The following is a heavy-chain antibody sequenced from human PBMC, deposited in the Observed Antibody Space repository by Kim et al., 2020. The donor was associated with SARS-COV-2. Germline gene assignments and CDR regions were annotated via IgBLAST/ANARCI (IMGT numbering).Heavy chain of an antibody. D-gene: IGHD5-18*01. CDR3: ARLKQGKYSSLLFDP. CDR2: IYYSGST. V-gene: IGHV4-39*01. J-gene: IGHJ5*02. CDR1: GGSISSSSYY. Sequence: SETLSLTCTVSGGSISSSSYYWGWIRQPPGKGLEWIGSIYYSGSTYYNPSLKSRVTISVDTSKNQFSLKLSSVTAADTAVYYCARLKQGKYSSLLFDPWGQGTLVTVSS.